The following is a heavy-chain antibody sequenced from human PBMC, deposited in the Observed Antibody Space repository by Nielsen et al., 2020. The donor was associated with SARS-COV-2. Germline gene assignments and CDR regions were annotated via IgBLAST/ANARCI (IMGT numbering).Heavy chain of an antibody. CDR3: AKGDASGYGSY. V-gene: IGHV3-23*01. Sequence: GGSLRLSCAASGFTFSSYAMNWVRQAPGKGLEWVSGISGSDGSTYYADSVKGRFTISRDNSKSTLYLQMNSLRAEDTAVYYCAKGDASGYGSYRGQGTLVTVSS. J-gene: IGHJ4*02. CDR1: GFTFSSYA. CDR2: ISGSDGST. D-gene: IGHD3-22*01.